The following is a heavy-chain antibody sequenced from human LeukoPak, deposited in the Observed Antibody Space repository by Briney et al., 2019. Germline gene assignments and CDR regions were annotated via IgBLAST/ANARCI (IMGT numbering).Heavy chain of an antibody. CDR1: GFTFSDHY. J-gene: IGHJ4*02. Sequence: PGGSLRLSCAASGFTFSDHYMDWVRQAPGKGLEWVGRTRNKANSYTTGYAASVKGRFTISRDDSENSLYLQMNSLKTEDTAVYYCARAYDSSGYYYFFDYWGQGTLVTVSS. CDR3: ARAYDSSGYYYFFDY. D-gene: IGHD3-22*01. CDR2: TRNKANSYTT. V-gene: IGHV3-72*01.